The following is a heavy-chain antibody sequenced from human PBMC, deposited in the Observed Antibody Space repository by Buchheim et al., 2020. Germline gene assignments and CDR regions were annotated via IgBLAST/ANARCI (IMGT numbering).Heavy chain of an antibody. J-gene: IGHJ5*02. CDR3: TRGGSSSSSNGQSGGWFDP. CDR1: GYTFTSYY. CDR2: INPSGGTT. D-gene: IGHD6-13*01. V-gene: IGHV1-46*01. Sequence: QVQLMQSGDEVKKPGASVKVSCKASGYTFTSYYVHWVRQAPGQGLEWMGIINPSGGTTNYAQKFQGRVTMTGDTSTSTVDMELSSLRSEDTAVYYCTRGGSSSSSNGQSGGWFDPWGQGT.